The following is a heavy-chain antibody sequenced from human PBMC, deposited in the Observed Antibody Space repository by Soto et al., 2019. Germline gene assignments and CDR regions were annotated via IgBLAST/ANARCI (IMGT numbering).Heavy chain of an antibody. V-gene: IGHV1-2*02. CDR3: ARGRPFAAHYGY. CDR2: INPNSGGT. D-gene: IGHD6-6*01. CDR1: GYTLTGYY. Sequence: GASVKVSCKASGYTLTGYYMHWVRQAPGQGLEWMGWINPNSGGTNYAQKFQGRVTMTRDTSISTAYMELCRLRSDDTAVYYCARGRPFAAHYGYWGQGTLVTVSS. J-gene: IGHJ4*02.